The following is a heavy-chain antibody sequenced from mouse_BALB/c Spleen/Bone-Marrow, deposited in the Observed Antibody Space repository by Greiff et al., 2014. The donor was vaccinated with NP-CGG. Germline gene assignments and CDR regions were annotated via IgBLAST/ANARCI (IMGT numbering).Heavy chain of an antibody. D-gene: IGHD2-3*01. CDR3: ARLRGYSQAWFAY. Sequence: VQGVESGAELVRPGTSVKISCKASGYAFTNYWLGWVKQRPGHGLEWIGDIYPGSGNTYYNEKFKGKATLTADKPSSTAYMQLSSLTSEDSAVYFCARLRGYSQAWFAYWGQGTLVTVSA. CDR1: GYAFTNYW. J-gene: IGHJ3*01. CDR2: IYPGSGNT. V-gene: IGHV1-63*01.